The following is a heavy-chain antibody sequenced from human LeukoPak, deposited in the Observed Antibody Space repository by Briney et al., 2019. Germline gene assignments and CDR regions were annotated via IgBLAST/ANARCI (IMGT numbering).Heavy chain of an antibody. CDR2: IYYSGST. CDR3: ARESEYYGSGSYYDAFDI. D-gene: IGHD3-10*01. V-gene: IGHV4-39*07. J-gene: IGHJ3*02. Sequence: PSETLSLTCTVSGGSISSSSYYWGWIRQPPGKGLEWIGSIYYSGSTYYNPSLKSRVTISVDTSKNQFSLKLSSVTAADTAVYYCARESEYYGSGSYYDAFDIWGQGTMVTVSS. CDR1: GGSISSSSYY.